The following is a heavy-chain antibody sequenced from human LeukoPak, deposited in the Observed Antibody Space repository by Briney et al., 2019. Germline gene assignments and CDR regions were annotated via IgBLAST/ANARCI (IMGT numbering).Heavy chain of an antibody. J-gene: IGHJ4*02. V-gene: IGHV5-51*01. Sequence: GESLKISCQVSGYSFTTYWIAWVRQFPGKGLEWMGIIYPGDSDTRYSPSFQGQVTISADKSISTAYLQWNSLKASDTAMYYCARLSDYWGQGTLVTVSS. CDR3: ARLSDY. CDR1: GYSFTTYW. CDR2: IYPGDSDT.